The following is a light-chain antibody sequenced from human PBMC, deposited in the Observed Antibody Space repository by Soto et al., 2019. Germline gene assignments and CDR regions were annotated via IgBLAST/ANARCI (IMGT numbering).Light chain of an antibody. CDR3: SSYAGSTTLL. J-gene: IGLJ2*01. V-gene: IGLV2-8*01. Sequence: QSVLTQPPSASGSPGQAVTISCTGTSSDVGGYNYVSWYQQHPGKGPKLIIYEVSKRPSGVPDRFSGSKSGNTASLSVSGLQAEDEADYFCSSYAGSTTLLVGGGTKLTVL. CDR2: EVS. CDR1: SSDVGGYNY.